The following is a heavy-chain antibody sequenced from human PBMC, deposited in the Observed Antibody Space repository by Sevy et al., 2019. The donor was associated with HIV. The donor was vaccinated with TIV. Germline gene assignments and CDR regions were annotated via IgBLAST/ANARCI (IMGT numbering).Heavy chain of an antibody. V-gene: IGHV3-30*04. CDR2: ISYDGSNK. CDR1: GFTFSNYA. D-gene: IGHD5-12*01. Sequence: GGSLRLSCVASGFTFSNYAMHWVRQAPGKGLEWVAVISYDGSNKYYADSVKGRFTISRDNSKNTLYLQMNSLRAEDTAVYYCARVDEQLWLRLYYFDYWGQGTLVTVSS. J-gene: IGHJ4*02. CDR3: ARVDEQLWLRLYYFDY.